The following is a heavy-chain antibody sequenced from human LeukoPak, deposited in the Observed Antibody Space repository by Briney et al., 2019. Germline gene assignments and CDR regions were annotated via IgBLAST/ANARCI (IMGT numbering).Heavy chain of an antibody. J-gene: IGHJ4*02. D-gene: IGHD6-19*01. CDR1: GFNVSNSY. Sequence: PGGSLRLSCTASGFNVSNSYMSWVRQAPGKGLEWVSVIYSGDSAYYADSVKGRFTLSRDISKDTLYLQMNSLRAEDAGVYYCARVFRAGFDYWGQGTLVTVSS. CDR2: IYSGDSA. CDR3: ARVFRAGFDY. V-gene: IGHV3-53*01.